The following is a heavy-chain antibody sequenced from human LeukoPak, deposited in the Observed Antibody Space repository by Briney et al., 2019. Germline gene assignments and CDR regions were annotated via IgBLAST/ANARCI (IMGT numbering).Heavy chain of an antibody. D-gene: IGHD1-26*01. J-gene: IGHJ4*02. CDR3: AKSGELGLQTFDY. Sequence: GGSLRLSCAASGFTFSGYAMSWVRQAPGKGLEWVSAISGSGGSTYYADSVKGRFTISRDNSKNTLYLQMNSLRAEDTAVYYCAKSGELGLQTFDYWGQGTLVTVSS. CDR1: GFTFSGYA. V-gene: IGHV3-23*01. CDR2: ISGSGGST.